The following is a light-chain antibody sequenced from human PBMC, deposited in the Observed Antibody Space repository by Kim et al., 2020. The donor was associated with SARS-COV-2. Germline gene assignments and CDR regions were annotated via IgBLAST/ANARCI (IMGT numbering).Light chain of an antibody. V-gene: IGLV3-1*01. CDR1: KLGDKY. CDR3: QAWDSSTAV. Sequence: VSPGQTASITCSGDKLGDKYACWYQQKPGQSPVLVIYQDSKRPSGIPERFSGSNSGNTATLTISGTKAMDEADYYCQAWDSSTAVFGGGTQLTVL. CDR2: QDS. J-gene: IGLJ2*01.